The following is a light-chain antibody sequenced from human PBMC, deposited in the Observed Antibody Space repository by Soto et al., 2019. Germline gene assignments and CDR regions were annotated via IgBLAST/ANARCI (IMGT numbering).Light chain of an antibody. CDR1: SSDVGAYNL. Sequence: LTQPASVSGSPGQSITISCTGTSSDVGAYNLVSWYQHYSGKAPKLLIYEVSQWPSGISDRFSGSKSGNTASLTISGLQAEDEADYYCCSYAGVTWGYVFGTGTKVTVL. CDR2: EVS. CDR3: CSYAGVTWGYV. V-gene: IGLV2-23*02. J-gene: IGLJ1*01.